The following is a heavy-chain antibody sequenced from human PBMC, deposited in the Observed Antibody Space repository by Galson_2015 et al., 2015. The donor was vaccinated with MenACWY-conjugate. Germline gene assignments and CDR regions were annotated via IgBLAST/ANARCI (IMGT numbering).Heavy chain of an antibody. Sequence: PALVKPTQTLTLTCTVSGFSVTETGMGVSWIRQPPGKALEWLAHIFSNDHKSYSTSLRGRLTISGDTSKSQVVLTMTNMDPVDTATYFCARTYDTNAAYHWEDAFDSWGQGTMVTVSS. CDR2: IFSNDHK. D-gene: IGHD2-8*01. J-gene: IGHJ3*02. CDR1: GFSVTETGMG. CDR3: ARTYDTNAAYHWEDAFDS. V-gene: IGHV2-26*01.